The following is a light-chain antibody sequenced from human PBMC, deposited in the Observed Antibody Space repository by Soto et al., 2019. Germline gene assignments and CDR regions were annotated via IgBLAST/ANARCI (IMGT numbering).Light chain of an antibody. CDR1: QSISSY. V-gene: IGKV1-39*01. J-gene: IGKJ1*01. CDR2: AAS. CDR3: QQRYSTPPT. Sequence: DIQMTQSPSSLSASVGDRVTITCRESQSISSYLNWYQQKPGKAPKLLIYAASTLQSGVPSRFSGSGSGTDFTLTISSLQPEDFATYYCQQRYSTPPTFGQGTKVEIK.